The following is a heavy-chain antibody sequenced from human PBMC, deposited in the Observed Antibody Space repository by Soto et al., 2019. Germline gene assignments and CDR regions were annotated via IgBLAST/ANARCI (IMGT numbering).Heavy chain of an antibody. CDR3: ARWRYYYDSSGYYYFDY. D-gene: IGHD3-22*01. CDR2: IYSGGST. V-gene: IGHV3-66*01. CDR1: GFTVSSNY. J-gene: IGHJ4*02. Sequence: GGSLRLSCAASGFTVSSNYMSWVRQAPGKGLEWVSVIYSGGSTYYADSVKGRFTISRDNSKNTLYLQMNSLRAEDTAVYYCARWRYYYDSSGYYYFDYWGQGTLVTVSS.